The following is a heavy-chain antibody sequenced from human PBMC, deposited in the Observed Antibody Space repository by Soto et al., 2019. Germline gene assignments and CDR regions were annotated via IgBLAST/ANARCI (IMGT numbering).Heavy chain of an antibody. J-gene: IGHJ4*02. CDR3: AKDITMVRGVIIIVGDY. Sequence: GGSLRLSCAASGFTFSSYAMSWVRQAPGKGLEWVSAISGSGGSTYYADSVKGRFTISRDNSKNTLYLQMNSLRAEDTAVYYCAKDITMVRGVIIIVGDYWGQGTLVTVSS. CDR2: ISGSGGST. CDR1: GFTFSSYA. V-gene: IGHV3-23*01. D-gene: IGHD3-10*01.